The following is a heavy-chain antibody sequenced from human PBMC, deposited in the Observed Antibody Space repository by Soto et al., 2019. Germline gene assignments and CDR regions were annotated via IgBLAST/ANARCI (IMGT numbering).Heavy chain of an antibody. D-gene: IGHD2-8*01. Sequence: ASVKVSCKASGYTFTGYYMHWVRQAPGQGLEWMGWINPNSGGTNYAQKFQGWVTMTRDTSISTAYMELSRLRPDDTAVYYCAREGGGYCTNGVCPLIGMDVWGQGTTVTVSS. CDR1: GYTFTGYY. J-gene: IGHJ6*02. V-gene: IGHV1-2*04. CDR2: INPNSGGT. CDR3: AREGGGYCTNGVCPLIGMDV.